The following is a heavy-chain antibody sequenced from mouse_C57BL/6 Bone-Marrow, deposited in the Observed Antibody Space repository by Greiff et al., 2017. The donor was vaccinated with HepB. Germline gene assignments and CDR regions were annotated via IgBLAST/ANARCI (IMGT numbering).Heavy chain of an antibody. Sequence: QVQLQQSGAELARPGASVKLSCKASGYTFTSYGISWVKQRTGQGLEWIGEIYPSSGNTYYNEKLKGKATQTADKPSSTAYMELRSLTSEDSAFYFCGTSYYGDVWGTGTTVTVSS. D-gene: IGHD1-1*01. CDR1: GYTFTSYG. J-gene: IGHJ1*03. CDR3: GTSYYGDV. CDR2: IYPSSGNT. V-gene: IGHV1-81*01.